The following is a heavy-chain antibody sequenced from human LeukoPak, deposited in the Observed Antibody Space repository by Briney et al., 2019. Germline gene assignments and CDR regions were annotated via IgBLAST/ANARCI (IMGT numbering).Heavy chain of an antibody. CDR2: ISSSSSYI. CDR1: GFTFSSYS. Sequence: GGSLRLSCAASGFTFSSYSMNWVRQAPGKGLEWVSSISSSSSYIYYADSVKGRFTISRDNSKNTLYLQMNSLRAEDTAVYYCARDGNSIAVAGILVYWGQGTLVTVSS. V-gene: IGHV3-21*01. D-gene: IGHD6-19*01. J-gene: IGHJ4*02. CDR3: ARDGNSIAVAGILVY.